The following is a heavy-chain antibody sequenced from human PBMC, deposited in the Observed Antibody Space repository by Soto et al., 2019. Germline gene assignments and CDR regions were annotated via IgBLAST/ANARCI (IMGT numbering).Heavy chain of an antibody. J-gene: IGHJ3*02. CDR1: GFTFSSHN. V-gene: IGHV3-21*01. CDR3: ARTDYGDYVRGAFDI. CDR2: ISGSSSYI. Sequence: EVQLVESGGGLVKPGGSLRLSCAASGFTFSSHNMNWVRPAPGKGLEWVSCISGSSSYIFYADSVKGRFTISRDNAKNSLYLQMNSLRVEDTAVYYCARTDYGDYVRGAFDIWGQGTMVTVSS. D-gene: IGHD4-17*01.